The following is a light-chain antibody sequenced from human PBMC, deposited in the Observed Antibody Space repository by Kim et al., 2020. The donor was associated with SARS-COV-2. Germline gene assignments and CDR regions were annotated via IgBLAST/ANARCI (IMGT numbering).Light chain of an antibody. CDR3: QVRDAYTVV. V-gene: IGLV3-1*01. CDR2: QTA. J-gene: IGLJ2*01. CDR1: NLRNKD. Sequence: SYELTQPPSVSVFPGQTASITCSGDNLRNKDVSWYQQRPGQSPVLVIYQTAKRPSGIPDRFSGSNFGNTGTLTISGTQAVDEADYYCQVRDAYTVVFGGG.